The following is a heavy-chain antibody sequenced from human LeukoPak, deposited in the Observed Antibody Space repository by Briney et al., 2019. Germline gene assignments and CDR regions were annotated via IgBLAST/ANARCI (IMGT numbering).Heavy chain of an antibody. Sequence: GGSLRLSCTASGSTFSSYAMSWVRQAPGKGLEWVSTISDSGGSTYYADSLKGRFTISRDNSKNTLYLQMNSQRADDTAVYYCAKDQVGVHYYYDMDVWGQGTTVTVSS. CDR1: GSTFSSYA. CDR3: AKDQVGVHYYYDMDV. V-gene: IGHV3-23*01. J-gene: IGHJ6*02. D-gene: IGHD1-26*01. CDR2: ISDSGGST.